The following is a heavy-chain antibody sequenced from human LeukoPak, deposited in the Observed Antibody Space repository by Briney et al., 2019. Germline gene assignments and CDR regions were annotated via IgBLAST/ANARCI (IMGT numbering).Heavy chain of an antibody. V-gene: IGHV3-7*03. Sequence: GGSLRLSCAASGFTFGTFWMSWVRQAPGKGLEWVANIKQDGSEKYYVDSVKGRFTVSRDNGKNSLYLQMNSLRAEDTAVYYCARDEGILTAYYFHWGQGTLVTVSS. CDR2: IKQDGSEK. J-gene: IGHJ4*02. CDR1: GFTFGTFW. D-gene: IGHD3-9*01. CDR3: ARDEGILTAYYFH.